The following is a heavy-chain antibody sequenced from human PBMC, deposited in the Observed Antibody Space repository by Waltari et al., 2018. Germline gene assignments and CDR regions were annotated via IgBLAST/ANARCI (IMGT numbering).Heavy chain of an antibody. V-gene: IGHV3-21*01. D-gene: IGHD2-15*01. CDR3: AREWGVMVGTAGFYFDY. CDR2: ISSGSSYI. CDR1: GFTFSCSP. Sequence: EVQLVGSGGGLVKPGGSLRLSCAASGFTFSCSPLHWFRQAPGKGLEWVSSISSGSSYIYYADSGKGRFTSSRDNAKNSLYLQMNSLRVEDTAVYYCAREWGVMVGTAGFYFDYWGQGALVTVSS. J-gene: IGHJ4*02.